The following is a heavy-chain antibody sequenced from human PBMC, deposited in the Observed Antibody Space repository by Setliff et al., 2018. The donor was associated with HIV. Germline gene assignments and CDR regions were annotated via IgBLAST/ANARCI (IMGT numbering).Heavy chain of an antibody. CDR2: IYYSGST. D-gene: IGHD3-16*01. J-gene: IGHJ5*02. Sequence: PSETLSLTCTVSGGSISSHYWSWIRQPPLKGLEWIGYIYYSGSTNYNPSLKSRVTISADTSENQLSLKLSSLTAADTAVYYCARIEGYAYGSNWFDPWGQGTLVTV. V-gene: IGHV4-59*11. CDR1: GGSISSHY. CDR3: ARIEGYAYGSNWFDP.